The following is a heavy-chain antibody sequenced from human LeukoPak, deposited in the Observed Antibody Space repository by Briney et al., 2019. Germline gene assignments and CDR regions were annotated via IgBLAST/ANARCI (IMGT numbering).Heavy chain of an antibody. CDR2: IYPDDSDT. D-gene: IGHD2-2*01. J-gene: IGHJ4*02. CDR3: AIGGDSSTSCYRCFNY. V-gene: IGHV5-51*01. CDR1: GYSFTNYW. Sequence: GESLKISCEGSGYSFTNYWIGWVRQMPGKGLEWMGIIYPDDSDTRYSPSFQGQVTISADKSIGTAYLRWSSLKASDTAMYYCAIGGDSSTSCYRCFNYWGQGTLVTVSS.